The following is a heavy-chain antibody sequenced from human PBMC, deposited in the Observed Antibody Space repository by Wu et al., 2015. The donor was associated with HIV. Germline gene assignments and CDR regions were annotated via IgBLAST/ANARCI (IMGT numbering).Heavy chain of an antibody. CDR1: GYTFISYG. CDR2: ISAYNGNT. Sequence: QVQLVQSGAEVKKPGASVKVSCKASGYTFISYGISWVRQAPGQGLEWMGWISAYNGNTNYAQKLQGRVTMTRDTSISTAYMELSRLKYDDTAVYYCASAYSTGWYSDYWGQGTLVTVSS. D-gene: IGHD6-19*01. V-gene: IGHV1-18*01. CDR3: ASAYSTGWYSDY. J-gene: IGHJ4*01.